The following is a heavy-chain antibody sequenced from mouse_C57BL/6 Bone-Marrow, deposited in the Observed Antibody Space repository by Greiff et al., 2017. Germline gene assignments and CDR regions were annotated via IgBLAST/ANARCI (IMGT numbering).Heavy chain of an antibody. CDR3: AREGITYAMDY. Sequence: QVQLQQPGAELVKPEASVKLSCKASGYTFTSYWMQWVKQRPGQGLEWIGEIDPSDSSTNYNQKFKGKATLTVDTSSSTAYMQLSSMTAEASAVYYCAREGITYAMDYWGQGTSVTVSS. V-gene: IGHV1-50*01. J-gene: IGHJ4*01. CDR1: GYTFTSYW. CDR2: IDPSDSST.